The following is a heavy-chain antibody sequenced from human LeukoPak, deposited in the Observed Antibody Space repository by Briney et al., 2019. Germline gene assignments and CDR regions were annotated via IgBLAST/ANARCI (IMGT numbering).Heavy chain of an antibody. CDR3: ARGGGLDV. V-gene: IGHV3-7*03. D-gene: IGHD3-16*01. J-gene: IGHJ6*02. CDR1: GFTFSSYW. CDR2: INHNGNVS. Sequence: GGSLRLSCAASGFTFSSYWMSWVRQAPGKGLEWVASINHNGNVSYYVDSVKGRFTISRDNAKNSLYLQMSNLRAEDTAVYFCARGGGLDVWGQGATVTVSS.